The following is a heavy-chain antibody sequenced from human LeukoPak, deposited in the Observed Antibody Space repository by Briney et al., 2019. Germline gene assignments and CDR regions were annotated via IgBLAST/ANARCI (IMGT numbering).Heavy chain of an antibody. Sequence: ASVKVSCKASGYTFTSYYMHWVREAPGQGLEWMGWINPNSGGTNYAQKFQGRVTMTRDTSISTAYMELSRLRSDDTPVYYCARATAVRWANPNDMGYWGQGTMVTVSS. J-gene: IGHJ4*02. CDR2: INPNSGGT. V-gene: IGHV1-2*02. CDR3: ARATAVRWANPNDMGY. CDR1: GYTFTSYY. D-gene: IGHD1-1*01.